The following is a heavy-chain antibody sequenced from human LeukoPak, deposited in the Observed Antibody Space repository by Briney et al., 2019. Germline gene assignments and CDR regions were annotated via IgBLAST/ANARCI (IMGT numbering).Heavy chain of an antibody. J-gene: IGHJ4*02. CDR2: IYSGGST. V-gene: IGHV3-66*04. CDR1: GFTFSSYE. CDR3: ARQSVG. Sequence: GGSLRLSCAASGFTFSSYEMNWVRQAPGKGLEWVSVIYSGGSTYYADSVKGRFTISRDNSKNTLYLQMNSLRAEDTAVYYCARQSVGWGQGTLVTVSS.